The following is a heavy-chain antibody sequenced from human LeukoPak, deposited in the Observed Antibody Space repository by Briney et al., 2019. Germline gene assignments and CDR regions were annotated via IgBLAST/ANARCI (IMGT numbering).Heavy chain of an antibody. CDR3: ARLLSYYDWHFDL. V-gene: IGHV4-4*07. CDR2: FYSSENT. J-gene: IGHJ2*01. CDR1: GGSISNYY. Sequence: SETLSLTCTVSGGSISNYYWSWIRQPAGKGLEWIGRFYSSENTNCNPSLKSRVTMSVDTSKNQFSLNLKSVTAADTAVYYCARLLSYYDWHFDLWGRGTLVTVSS. D-gene: IGHD3-3*01.